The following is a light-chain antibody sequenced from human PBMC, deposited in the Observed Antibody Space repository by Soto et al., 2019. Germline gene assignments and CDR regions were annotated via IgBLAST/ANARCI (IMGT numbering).Light chain of an antibody. J-gene: IGLJ1*01. CDR1: SSNIGNNA. CDR2: YDN. CDR3: ASWDDSLNAYV. V-gene: IGLV1-36*01. Sequence: QSVLTQPPSVSEAPRQRVTISCSGRSSNIGNNAVNWYQQLPGQAPKIVIYYDNLLTSGVSDRFSGSKSGISASLAISDLQSDDEADYYCASWDDSLNAYVFGPGTKVTVL.